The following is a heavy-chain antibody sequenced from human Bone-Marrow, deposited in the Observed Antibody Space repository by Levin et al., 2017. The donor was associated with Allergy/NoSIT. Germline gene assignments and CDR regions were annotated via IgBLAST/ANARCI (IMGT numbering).Heavy chain of an antibody. Sequence: SQTLSLTCGVSGASITTGYYWAWIRQPPGKGLQWIGSIYHTGDTYYHPSLKSRVAISMDTSKNQFSVNLPSATATDTAVYYCARVSSIVAVIDDLYGVDVWGQGTTVIVSS. CDR1: GASITTGYY. J-gene: IGHJ6*02. D-gene: IGHD3-16*01. CDR2: IYHTGDT. CDR3: ARVSSIVAVIDDLYGVDV. V-gene: IGHV4-38-2*01.